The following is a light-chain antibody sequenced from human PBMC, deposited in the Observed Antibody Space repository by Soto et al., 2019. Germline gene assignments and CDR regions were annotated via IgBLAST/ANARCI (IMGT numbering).Light chain of an antibody. CDR1: QSVTRNF. CDR3: QQYGTSPRIT. Sequence: IVLTQSPGTLSLSPGERATLSCRASQSVTRNFLAWYQQKPGQAPRLLIYGASTRATDIPDRFSGSASGTDFTLTISRLEPEDFAIYYCQQYGTSPRITFGQGTRLEIK. CDR2: GAS. J-gene: IGKJ5*01. V-gene: IGKV3-20*01.